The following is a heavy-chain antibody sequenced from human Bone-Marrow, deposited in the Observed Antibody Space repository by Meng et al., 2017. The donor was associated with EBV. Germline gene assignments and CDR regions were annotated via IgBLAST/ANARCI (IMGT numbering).Heavy chain of an antibody. Sequence: QEYGPSLAQPSETLSLTWRVPGSPNRGLSYLWGSIPQAPGGGLEWTASIHYSGITYNNPSLKSRVITSVDTSNHQLSLRLTSVTAADKAVYYCATVKGGNYFPWFDPWGQGTLVTVSS. D-gene: IGHD3-9*01. J-gene: IGHJ5*02. V-gene: IGHV4-39*07. CDR3: ATVKGGNYFPWFDP. CDR2: IHYSGIT. CDR1: GSPNRGLSYL.